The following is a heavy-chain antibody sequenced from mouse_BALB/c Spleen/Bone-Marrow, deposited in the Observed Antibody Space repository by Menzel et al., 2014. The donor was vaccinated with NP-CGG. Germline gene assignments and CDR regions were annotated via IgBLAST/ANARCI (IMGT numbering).Heavy chain of an antibody. J-gene: IGHJ4*01. CDR2: IDPANGNT. D-gene: IGHD2-1*01. CDR1: GFNIKDTY. CDR3: ARWDGNYIYAMDY. Sequence: VQLQQSGAELVKPGASVKLSCTASGFNIKDTYMHWVKQRPEQGLEWIGRIDPANGNTKYDPKFQGKATITADTSSNTAYLQLSSLTSEDTAVYYCARWDGNYIYAMDYWGQETSVTVSS. V-gene: IGHV14-3*02.